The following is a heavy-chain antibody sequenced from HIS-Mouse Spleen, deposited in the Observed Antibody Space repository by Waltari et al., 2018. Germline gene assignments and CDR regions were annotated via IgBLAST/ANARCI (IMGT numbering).Heavy chain of an antibody. CDR2: IYYSGST. D-gene: IGHD6-13*01. V-gene: IGHV4-39*07. CDR1: GGSIISSRYY. Sequence: QLQLQESGPGLVKPSATLSLTCTVSGGSIISSRYYWGWIRQPPGKGLEWIGSIYYSGSTYYNPSLKSRVTISVDTSKNQFSLKLSSVTAADTAVYYCAREIPYSSSWYDWYFDLWGRGTLVTVSS. J-gene: IGHJ2*01. CDR3: AREIPYSSSWYDWYFDL.